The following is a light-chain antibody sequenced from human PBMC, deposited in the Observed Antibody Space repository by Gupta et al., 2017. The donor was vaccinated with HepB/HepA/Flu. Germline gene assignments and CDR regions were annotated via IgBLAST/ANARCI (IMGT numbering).Light chain of an antibody. V-gene: IGKV2-30*01. Sequence: DVVMTQSPLSLPVTLGQPASISCRSSQTLLNSDGNTYLTGFQQRPGQTPRRLIYKDSNRDSGLADRFTGSASGSDFTLKISMVDAEDVAFDEFMRYKEWPWTFGQGTKVEI. CDR1: QTLLNSDGNTY. CDR2: KDS. J-gene: IGKJ1*01. CDR3: MRYKEWPWT.